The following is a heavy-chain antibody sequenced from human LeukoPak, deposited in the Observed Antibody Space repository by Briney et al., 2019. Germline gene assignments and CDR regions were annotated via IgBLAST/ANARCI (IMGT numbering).Heavy chain of an antibody. J-gene: IGHJ4*02. CDR3: ARPNTSGWSSIWGY. Sequence: SETLSLTCAVYGGSFSGYYWSWIRQPPGKGLEWIGEINHSGSTNYNPSLKSRVTISVDTSKNQFSLKLNSVTAADTAVYYCARPNTSGWSSIWGYWGQGALVTVSS. CDR2: INHSGST. D-gene: IGHD6-19*01. V-gene: IGHV4-34*01. CDR1: GGSFSGYY.